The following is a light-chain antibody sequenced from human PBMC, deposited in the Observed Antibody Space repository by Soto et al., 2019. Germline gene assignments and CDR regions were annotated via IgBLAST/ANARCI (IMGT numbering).Light chain of an antibody. J-gene: IGKJ4*01. CDR3: QQYNRYST. Sequence: DIQMTQSPSTLSASVGDRVTITCRASQSISSWLAWYQQKPGKAPKLLIYDASNLESGVPSRFSGSGSGTEVTLTSRRLQPDDFATYYCQQYNRYSTFGGGTRGEIK. CDR1: QSISSW. V-gene: IGKV1-5*01. CDR2: DAS.